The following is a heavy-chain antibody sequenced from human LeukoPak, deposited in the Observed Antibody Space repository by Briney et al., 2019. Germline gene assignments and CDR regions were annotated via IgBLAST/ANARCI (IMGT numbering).Heavy chain of an antibody. J-gene: IGHJ6*02. CDR2: IYSGGST. V-gene: IGHV3-53*01. Sequence: PGGSLRLSCAASGFTVSSNYMSWVRQAPGKGLEWVSVIYSGGSTYYADSVKGRFTISRDNSKNTLYLQMNSLRAEDTAVYYCARKGGKPPYDMDAWGQGTTVTVSS. CDR3: ARKGGKPPYDMDA. D-gene: IGHD3-16*01. CDR1: GFTVSSNY.